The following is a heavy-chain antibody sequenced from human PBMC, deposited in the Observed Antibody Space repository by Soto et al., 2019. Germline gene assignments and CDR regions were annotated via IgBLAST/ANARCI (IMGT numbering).Heavy chain of an antibody. J-gene: IGHJ5*02. V-gene: IGHV1-18*01. Sequence: QVQLVQSGAEAKKPGASVKVSCKASGYTFTSYGISWERQAPGHGLEWMGWISAYNGNTNYEQKLQGRVTMTTDTSTSAAYMELRSLRTDDTAVYYGAREEHEWNNWFDRWCQGTLVTVSS. D-gene: IGHD2-8*01. CDR3: AREEHEWNNWFDR. CDR1: GYTFTSYG. CDR2: ISAYNGNT.